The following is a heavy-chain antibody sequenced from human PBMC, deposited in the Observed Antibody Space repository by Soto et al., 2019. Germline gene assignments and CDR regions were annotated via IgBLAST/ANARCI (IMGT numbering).Heavy chain of an antibody. CDR1: GFTFSSYA. CDR3: ARESYDILTGSYYFDY. Sequence: PGGSLRLSCAASGFTFSSYAMHWVRQAPGKGLEYVSAISSNGGSTYYANSVKGRFTISRDNSKNTLYLQMGSLRAEDMAVYYFARESYDILTGSYYFDYWGQGTLVTVSS. V-gene: IGHV3-64*01. D-gene: IGHD3-9*01. J-gene: IGHJ4*02. CDR2: ISSNGGST.